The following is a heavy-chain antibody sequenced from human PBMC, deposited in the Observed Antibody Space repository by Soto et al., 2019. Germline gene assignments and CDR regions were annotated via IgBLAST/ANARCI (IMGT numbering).Heavy chain of an antibody. CDR3: TTDIGEDYYYYYYMDV. CDR2: IKSKTDGGTT. Sequence: GGSLRLSCAASGFTFSNAWMSWVRQAPGKGLEWVGRIKSKTDGGTTDYAAPVKGRFTISRDDSKNTLYLQMNSLKTEDTAVYYCTTDIGEDYYYYYYMDVWGKGTTVTVS. V-gene: IGHV3-15*01. J-gene: IGHJ6*03. CDR1: GFTFSNAW. D-gene: IGHD3-16*02.